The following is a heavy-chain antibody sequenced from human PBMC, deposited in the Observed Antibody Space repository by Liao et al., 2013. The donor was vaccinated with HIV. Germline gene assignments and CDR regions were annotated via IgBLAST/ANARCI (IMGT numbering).Heavy chain of an antibody. Sequence: QVQLQQWGAGLLKPSETLSLTCAVYDGSFSGYYWSWIRQPPGKGLEWIGEINHSGSTNYNPSLKSRVTISFDTSKNQFSLRLSSVTAADTAVYYCATYYDFWSGFYTYFDYWGQGTLVTVSS. D-gene: IGHD3-3*01. V-gene: IGHV4-34*01. CDR1: DGSFSGYY. J-gene: IGHJ4*02. CDR2: INHSGST. CDR3: ATYYDFWSGFYTYFDY.